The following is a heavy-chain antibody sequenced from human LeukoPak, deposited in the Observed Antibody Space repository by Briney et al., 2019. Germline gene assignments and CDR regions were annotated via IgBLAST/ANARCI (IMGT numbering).Heavy chain of an antibody. Sequence: SETLSLTCAVYGASFSDHYSGWIRQSPGKGLEWIGETNHNGSTNYNPSLKSRVTISVDMSKSQFSLKVSAVTAADAAVYYCASHHLYRTGWSTPFDYWSQGTPVTVSS. D-gene: IGHD6-19*01. J-gene: IGHJ4*02. CDR2: TNHNGST. CDR1: GASFSDHY. V-gene: IGHV4-34*01. CDR3: ASHHLYRTGWSTPFDY.